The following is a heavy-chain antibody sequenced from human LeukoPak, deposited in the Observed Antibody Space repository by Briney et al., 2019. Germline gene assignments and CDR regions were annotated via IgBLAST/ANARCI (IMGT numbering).Heavy chain of an antibody. CDR2: INPNSGGT. J-gene: IGHJ4*02. Sequence: ASVKVSCKASGYTFSGYYMYWVRQAPGQGLEWVGWINPNSGGTNYAQKFQGRVTMTRDTSISTAYMELSRLLSGDTAVYYCARGKTMVYCGGDCYRFDNWGQGTLVTVSS. CDR1: GYTFSGYY. V-gene: IGHV1-2*02. D-gene: IGHD2-21*02. CDR3: ARGKTMVYCGGDCYRFDN.